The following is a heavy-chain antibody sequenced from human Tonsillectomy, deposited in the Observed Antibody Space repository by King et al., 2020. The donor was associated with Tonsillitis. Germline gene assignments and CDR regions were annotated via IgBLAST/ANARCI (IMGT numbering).Heavy chain of an antibody. D-gene: IGHD6-19*01. CDR3: TTDYSSGWYGDFDY. V-gene: IGHV3-15*07. J-gene: IGHJ4*02. CDR1: GFTFTNAW. CDR2: IKSKTDGGTT. Sequence: VQLVESGGGLVQPGGSLRLSCAASGFTFTNAWMNWVRQAPGKGLEWVGRIKSKTDGGTTDYFVPVKGRFTISRDDSKNTLYLQMKSLKTEDTAVCYCTTDYSSGWYGDFDYWGQGTLVTVSS.